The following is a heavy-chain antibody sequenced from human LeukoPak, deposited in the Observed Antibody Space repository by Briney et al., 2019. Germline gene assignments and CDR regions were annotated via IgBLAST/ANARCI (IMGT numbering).Heavy chain of an antibody. CDR2: IYSGGST. V-gene: IGHV3-66*02. J-gene: IGHJ4*02. CDR3: ARDLVYCTNGVCDPYYFDY. CDR1: GFTVSSNY. Sequence: SGGSVRLSCAASGFTVSSNYMSWVRQAPGKGLEWVSVIYSGGSTYYADSVKGRFTISRDNSKNTLYLQMNSLRAEDTAVYYCARDLVYCTNGVCDPYYFDYWAREPWSPSPQ. D-gene: IGHD2-8*01.